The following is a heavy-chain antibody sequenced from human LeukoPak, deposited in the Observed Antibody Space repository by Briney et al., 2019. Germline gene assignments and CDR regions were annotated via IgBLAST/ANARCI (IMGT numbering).Heavy chain of an antibody. V-gene: IGHV3-7*04. J-gene: IGHJ4*02. D-gene: IGHD1-1*01. CDR3: ARDSPGYLDYGC. CDR1: GFTFTTYW. Sequence: PGGCLRLSCAPSGFTFTTYWMTSVPQAPRKGPERVANIKEDGSASYYVDSVKGRFTISRDNAKKSLYLQMNSPGAEDTAVYDCARDSPGYLDYGCWGQGTLVTV. CDR2: IKEDGSAS.